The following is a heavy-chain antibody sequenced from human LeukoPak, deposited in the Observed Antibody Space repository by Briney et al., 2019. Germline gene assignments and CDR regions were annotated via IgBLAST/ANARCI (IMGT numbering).Heavy chain of an antibody. CDR1: GYSENFYG. V-gene: IGHV1-18*01. Sequence: ASVKVSCKTSGYSENFYGITWVRQVAGQGLEWMGWISAQHGQTEYAPNSQDRVTMTTDTCTNTAYMELRSLRSDDTAVYYCAGSLGYCTSNVRYLKYWGQGTLVTVSS. J-gene: IGHJ4*02. CDR2: ISAQHGQT. D-gene: IGHD2-2*01. CDR3: AGSLGYCTSNVRYLKY.